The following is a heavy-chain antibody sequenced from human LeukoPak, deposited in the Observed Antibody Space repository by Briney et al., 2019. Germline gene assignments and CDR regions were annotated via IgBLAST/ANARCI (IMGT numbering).Heavy chain of an antibody. CDR3: ARDGGSYYPYFYYYYMDV. J-gene: IGHJ6*03. D-gene: IGHD1-26*01. Sequence: GGSLRLSCAASGFTVSSNYMSWVRQAPGKGLEWVSVIYGGGSTYYADSVKGRFAVSRDNSKNTLFLHMNSLRAEDTAVCYCARDGGSYYPYFYYYYMDVWGKGTTVTVSS. CDR1: GFTVSSNY. CDR2: IYGGGST. V-gene: IGHV3-66*01.